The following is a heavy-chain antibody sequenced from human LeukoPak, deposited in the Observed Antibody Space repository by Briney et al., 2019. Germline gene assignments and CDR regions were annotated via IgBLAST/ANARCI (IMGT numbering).Heavy chain of an antibody. CDR3: ARDRGGYYDSSGYYYLSS. CDR1: GGTFSSYA. J-gene: IGHJ4*02. Sequence: SVKVSCKASGGTFSSYAISWVRQAPGQGLECMGRIIPIFGTANYAQKFQGRVTITTDESTSTAYMELSSLRSEDTAVYYCARDRGGYYDSSGYYYLSSWGQGTLVTVSS. CDR2: IIPIFGTA. V-gene: IGHV1-69*05. D-gene: IGHD3-22*01.